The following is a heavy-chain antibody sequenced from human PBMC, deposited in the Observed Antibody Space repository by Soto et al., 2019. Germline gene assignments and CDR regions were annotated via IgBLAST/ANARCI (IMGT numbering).Heavy chain of an antibody. V-gene: IGHV3-30*18. CDR3: ANETRVAVAGGTYYYYMYV. J-gene: IGHJ6*03. CDR1: GFTFSSYG. D-gene: IGHD6-19*01. Sequence: QVQLVESGGGVVQPGRSLRLSCAASGFTFSSYGIHWVRRAPGKGLEWVALLSDDGGDKYYADSVKGRFTISRDNSKNTLYLQMNIMGPENTAVYYCANETRVAVAGGTYYYYMYVWGKGTTVPVSS. CDR2: LSDDGGDK.